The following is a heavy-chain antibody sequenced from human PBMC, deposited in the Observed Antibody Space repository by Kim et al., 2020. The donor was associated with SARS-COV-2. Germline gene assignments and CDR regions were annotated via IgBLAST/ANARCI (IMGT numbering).Heavy chain of an antibody. Sequence: GGSLRLSCAASGFTFSSYGMHWVRQAPGKVLEWVAVISYDGSNKYYADSVKGRFTISRDNSKNTLYLQMNSLRAEDTAVYYCAKDSGRITMIVVVITGIDYWGQGTLVTVSS. D-gene: IGHD3-22*01. CDR2: ISYDGSNK. J-gene: IGHJ4*02. V-gene: IGHV3-30*18. CDR1: GFTFSSYG. CDR3: AKDSGRITMIVVVITGIDY.